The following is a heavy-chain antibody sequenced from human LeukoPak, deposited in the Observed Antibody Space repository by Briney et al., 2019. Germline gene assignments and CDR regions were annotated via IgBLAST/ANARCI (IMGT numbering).Heavy chain of an antibody. CDR1: GGTFSSYA. D-gene: IGHD3-22*01. J-gene: IGHJ4*02. CDR2: INPNSGGT. Sequence: ASVKVSCKASGGTFSSYAISWVRQAPGQGLEWMGWINPNSGGTKNAQKFQGRVTMTRDTSISTAYMELSRLRSDDTAVYYCAREIDYYDSSGYNGYWGQGTLVTVSS. CDR3: AREIDYYDSSGYNGY. V-gene: IGHV1-2*02.